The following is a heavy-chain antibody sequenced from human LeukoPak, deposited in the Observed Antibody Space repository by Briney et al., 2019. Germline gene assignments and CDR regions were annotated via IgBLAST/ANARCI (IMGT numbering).Heavy chain of an antibody. D-gene: IGHD1-26*01. CDR2: IYYSGST. CDR3: AGLGPLGAAEWFDP. CDR1: GGSISSSSYY. V-gene: IGHV4-39*01. J-gene: IGHJ5*02. Sequence: PSETLSLTCTVSGGSISSSSYYWGWIRQPPGKGLEWIGSIYYSGSTYYNPSLKSRVTISVDTSKNQFSLKLSSVTAADTAVYYCAGLGPLGAAEWFDPWGQGTLVTVSS.